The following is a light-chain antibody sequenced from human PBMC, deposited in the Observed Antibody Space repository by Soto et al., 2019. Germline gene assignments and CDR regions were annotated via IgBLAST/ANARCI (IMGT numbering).Light chain of an antibody. J-gene: IGKJ4*01. CDR3: QQRSNWPPPLT. CDR1: QSVSSY. CDR2: DAS. Sequence: IVLAQAPATLSLSPGERPTLPCTASQSVSSYLAWYQQKPGQAPXXLXXDASNRATGIPARFSGSGSGTDFTLTISSLEPEDFAVYYCQQRSNWPPPLTFGGGTKVDIK. V-gene: IGKV3-11*01.